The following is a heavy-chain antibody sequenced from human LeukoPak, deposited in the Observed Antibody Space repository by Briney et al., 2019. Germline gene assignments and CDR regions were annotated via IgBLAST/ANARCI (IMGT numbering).Heavy chain of an antibody. D-gene: IGHD3-10*01. Sequence: ASVKVSCKASGYTFTGYYMHWVRQAPGQGLEWMGWINPNSGGTNYAQKFQGRVTMTRDTSISTAYMELSRLRSDDTAVYYCAIDRGRKGYYGSGSYKYYFDYWGQGTLVTVSS. J-gene: IGHJ4*02. CDR3: AIDRGRKGYYGSGSYKYYFDY. V-gene: IGHV1-2*02. CDR1: GYTFTGYY. CDR2: INPNSGGT.